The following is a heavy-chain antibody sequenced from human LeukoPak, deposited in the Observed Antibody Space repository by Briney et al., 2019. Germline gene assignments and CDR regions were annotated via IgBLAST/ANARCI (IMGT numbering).Heavy chain of an antibody. D-gene: IGHD2/OR15-2a*01. CDR3: ARGLSLVKSHVDN. J-gene: IGHJ4*02. CDR1: GYTFTTYH. V-gene: IGHV1-8*01. Sequence: ASVKVSCKASGYTFTTYHINWVRQATGQGLEWMGWMNPNSGNTGYAQKFQGRVTMTRSTSIGTAYMELSSLTSDDTAVYYCARGLSLVKSHVDNWGQGTLVTVSS. CDR2: MNPNSGNT.